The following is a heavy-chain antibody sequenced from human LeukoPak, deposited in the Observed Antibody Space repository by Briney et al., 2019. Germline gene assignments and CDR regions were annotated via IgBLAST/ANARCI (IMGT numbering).Heavy chain of an antibody. V-gene: IGHV3-23*01. J-gene: IGHJ4*02. Sequence: GSLRLSCAASRFIFSNFAMSWVRQAPGKGLEWVSTITGSGGSTYYADSVKGRFTISRDNSKNTLSLQMNSLRAEDTAVYYCTTARFVGWYLLYWGQGTLVTVSS. CDR3: TTARFVGWYLLY. D-gene: IGHD6-19*01. CDR1: RFIFSNFA. CDR2: ITGSGGST.